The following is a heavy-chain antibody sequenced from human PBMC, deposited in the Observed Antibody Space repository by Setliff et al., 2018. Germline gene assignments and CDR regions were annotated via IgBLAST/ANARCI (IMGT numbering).Heavy chain of an antibody. CDR2: IITIFGTA. D-gene: IGHD4-17*01. CDR1: GGTFSSYA. J-gene: IGHJ6*02. Sequence: ASVKVPCKASGGTFSSYAISWVRQAPGQGLEWMGGIITIFGTANYAQKFQGRVTNTADESKSTAYMELSSLISEDTAVYYCARDLIDPDYGDYLSFYYDSMDVWGQGTTVTVSS. CDR3: ARDLIDPDYGDYLSFYYDSMDV. V-gene: IGHV1-69*13.